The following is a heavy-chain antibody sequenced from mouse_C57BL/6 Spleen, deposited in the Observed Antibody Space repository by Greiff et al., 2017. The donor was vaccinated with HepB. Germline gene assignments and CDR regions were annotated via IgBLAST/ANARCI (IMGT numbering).Heavy chain of an antibody. Sequence: QVQLQQPGAELVRPGSSVKLSCKASGYTFTSYWMDWVKQRPGQGLEWIGNIYPSDSETHYNQKFKDKATLTVDKSSSTAFMQLSSLTSEDSAVYYCAKRVVATRYFDVWGTGTTVTVSS. D-gene: IGHD1-1*01. J-gene: IGHJ1*03. CDR1: GYTFTSYW. V-gene: IGHV1-61*01. CDR2: IYPSDSET. CDR3: AKRVVATRYFDV.